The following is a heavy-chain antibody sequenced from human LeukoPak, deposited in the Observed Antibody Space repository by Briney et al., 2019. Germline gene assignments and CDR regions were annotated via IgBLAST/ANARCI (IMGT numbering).Heavy chain of an antibody. D-gene: IGHD4-17*01. CDR3: ARDNSKLRAYYFDY. CDR2: ISGSGGST. CDR1: GFTFSSYA. Sequence: PGGSLRLSCAASGFTFSSYAMSWVRQAPGKGLEWVSAISGSGGSTYYADSVKGRFTISRDNSKNTLYLQMNSLRAEDTALYYCARDNSKLRAYYFDYWGQGILVTVSS. V-gene: IGHV3-23*01. J-gene: IGHJ4*02.